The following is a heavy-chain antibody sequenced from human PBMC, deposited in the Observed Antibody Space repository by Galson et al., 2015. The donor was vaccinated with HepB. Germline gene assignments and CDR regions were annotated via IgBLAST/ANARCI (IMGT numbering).Heavy chain of an antibody. D-gene: IGHD1-26*01. V-gene: IGHV1-69*13. CDR3: ARSAPGGRRHFDY. Sequence: SVKVSCKASGGTFSSYAISWVRQAPRQGLEWMGGIIPIFGTANYAQKFQGRVTITADESTSTAYMELSSLRSEDTAVYYCARSAPGGRRHFDYWGQGTLVTVSS. CDR2: IIPIFGTA. J-gene: IGHJ4*02. CDR1: GGTFSSYA.